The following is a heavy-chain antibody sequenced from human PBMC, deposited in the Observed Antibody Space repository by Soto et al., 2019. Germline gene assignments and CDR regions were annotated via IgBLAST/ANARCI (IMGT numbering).Heavy chain of an antibody. Sequence: SETLSLTCAVSGGSISSGGYSWSWIRQPPGKGLEWIGYMYHSGSTYYNPSLKSRVTISVDTSKNQFSLKLSSVTAADTAVYYCARDEMGYDILTGYPIRYYYYGMDVWGQGTTVTVSS. CDR1: GGSISSGGYS. V-gene: IGHV4-30-2*01. CDR2: MYHSGST. CDR3: ARDEMGYDILTGYPIRYYYYGMDV. J-gene: IGHJ6*02. D-gene: IGHD3-9*01.